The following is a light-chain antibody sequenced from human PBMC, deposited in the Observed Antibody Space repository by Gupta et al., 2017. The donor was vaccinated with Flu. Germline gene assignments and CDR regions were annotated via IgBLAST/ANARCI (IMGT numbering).Light chain of an antibody. V-gene: IGKV1-5*03. Sequence: DIQMTQSPSTLSASVGDRVTITCRASQSINSWLAWYQQKPGKAPKLLIYKASTLESGVPSRFSGSGSGTEFTLTISSLQPDDFATYYCQQFQTYWTFGQGTKVEIK. CDR1: QSINSW. CDR3: QQFQTYWT. J-gene: IGKJ1*01. CDR2: KAS.